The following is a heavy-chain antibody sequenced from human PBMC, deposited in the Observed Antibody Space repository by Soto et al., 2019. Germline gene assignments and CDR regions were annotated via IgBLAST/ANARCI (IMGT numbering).Heavy chain of an antibody. V-gene: IGHV3-21*01. Sequence: PGGSLRLSCAASGFTFSSYSMNWVRQAPGKGLEWVSSISSSSSYIYYADSVKGRFTISRDNAKNSLYLQMNSLRAEDTAVYYCAREALRLLATGLNWFGPRGQGTLVTVSS. J-gene: IGHJ5*02. D-gene: IGHD5-12*01. CDR1: GFTFSSYS. CDR3: AREALRLLATGLNWFGP. CDR2: ISSSSSYI.